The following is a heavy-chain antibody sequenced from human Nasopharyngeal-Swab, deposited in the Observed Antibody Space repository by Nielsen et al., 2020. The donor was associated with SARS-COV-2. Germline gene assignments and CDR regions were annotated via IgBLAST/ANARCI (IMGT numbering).Heavy chain of an antibody. Sequence: WGSPRLSCAASGFTFSSYSMNWVRQAPGKGLEWVSSISSSSSYIYYADSVKGRFTISRDNAKNSLYLQMNSLRAEDTAVYYCARDPGRWVRGVYYWGQGTLVTVSS. CDR2: ISSSSSYI. V-gene: IGHV3-21*01. J-gene: IGHJ4*02. CDR3: ARDPGRWVRGVYY. D-gene: IGHD3-10*01. CDR1: GFTFSSYS.